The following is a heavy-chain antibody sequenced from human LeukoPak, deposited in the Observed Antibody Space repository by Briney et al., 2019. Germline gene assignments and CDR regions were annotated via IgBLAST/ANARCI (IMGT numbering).Heavy chain of an antibody. CDR2: INTNTGNP. V-gene: IGHV7-4-1*02. Sequence: ASVKVSCKASGYTFTSYAMNWVRQAPGQGLEWMGWINTNTGNPAYAQGFTGRFVFSLDTSVSTAYLQISSLKAEDTAVYYCASGVADDPDAFDIWGQGTMVTVSS. J-gene: IGHJ3*02. D-gene: IGHD2-15*01. CDR1: GYTFTSYA. CDR3: ASGVADDPDAFDI.